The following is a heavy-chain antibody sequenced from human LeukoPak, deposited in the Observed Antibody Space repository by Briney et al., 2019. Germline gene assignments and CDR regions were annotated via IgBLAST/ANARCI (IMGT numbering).Heavy chain of an antibody. D-gene: IGHD3-22*01. CDR1: GGSISSYH. CDR3: ARDRRAGQSGYWFDP. CDR2: IYYSGST. V-gene: IGHV4-59*13. J-gene: IGHJ5*02. Sequence: PSETLSLTCTVSGGSISSYHWSWIRQPPGKGLEWLGYIYYSGSTYYNPSLKSRVTISVDTSKNQFSLKLTSVTAADTAVYYCARDRRAGQSGYWFDPWGQGTLVTVSS.